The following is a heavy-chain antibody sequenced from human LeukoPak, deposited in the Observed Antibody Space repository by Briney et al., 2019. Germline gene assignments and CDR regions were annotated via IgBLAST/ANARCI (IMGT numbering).Heavy chain of an antibody. Sequence: SETLSLTCTVSGGSISSSSYYWGWIRQPPGKGLEWIGSIYYSGSTYYNPSLKSRVTISVDTSKNQFSLKLSSVTAADTAVYYCARTYSSTNPAETHGNYWGQGTLVVVSS. D-gene: IGHD6-13*01. J-gene: IGHJ4*02. CDR1: GGSISSSSYY. CDR2: IYYSGST. V-gene: IGHV4-39*01. CDR3: ARTYSSTNPAETHGNY.